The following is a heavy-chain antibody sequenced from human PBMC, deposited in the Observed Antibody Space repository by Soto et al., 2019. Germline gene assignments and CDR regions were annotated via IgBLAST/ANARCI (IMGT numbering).Heavy chain of an antibody. CDR1: GFAFSDYS. V-gene: IGHV3-23*01. J-gene: IGHJ4*02. D-gene: IGHD3-10*01. CDR2: ITGSGGLS. CDR3: AKWSGFGDL. Sequence: EVQLLESGGDLVQPGGSLRLSCEASGFAFSDYSITWVRQAPGKGLEYVSGITGSGGLSFYADSVRGRFTVSRDNSKNTVYLQMNNLRLDDTAVHYCAKWSGFGDLWGQGTLVTVSS.